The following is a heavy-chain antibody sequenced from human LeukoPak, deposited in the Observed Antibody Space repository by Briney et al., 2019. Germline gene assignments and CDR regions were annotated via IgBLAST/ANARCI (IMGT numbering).Heavy chain of an antibody. Sequence: GGSLRLSCAASGFTFSSYWMSWVRQAPGKGLEWVANIKQDGSEKYYVDSVKGRFTISRDNAKNSLYLQMNSLRAEDTAVYYCARVGGGGSGWYFDLWGRGTLVTVSS. J-gene: IGHJ2*01. D-gene: IGHD3-16*01. V-gene: IGHV3-7*01. CDR2: IKQDGSEK. CDR1: GFTFSSYW. CDR3: ARVGGGGSGWYFDL.